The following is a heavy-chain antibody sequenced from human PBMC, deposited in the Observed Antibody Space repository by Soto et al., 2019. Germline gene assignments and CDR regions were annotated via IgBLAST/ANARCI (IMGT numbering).Heavy chain of an antibody. CDR1: GYTFTSYG. J-gene: IGHJ4*02. V-gene: IGHV1-18*01. CDR2: ISAYNGNT. CDR3: ARVDLGRYYDFWSGYPMGIDY. Sequence: QVPLVQSGAEVKKPGASVKVSCKASGYTFTSYGISWVRQAPGQGLEWMGWISAYNGNTNYAQKLQGRVTMTTDTSTSTAYMELRSLRSDDTAVYYCARVDLGRYYDFWSGYPMGIDYWGQGTLVTVSS. D-gene: IGHD3-3*01.